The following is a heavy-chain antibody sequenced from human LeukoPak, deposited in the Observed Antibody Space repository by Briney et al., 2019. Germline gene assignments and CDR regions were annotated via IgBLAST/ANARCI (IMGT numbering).Heavy chain of an antibody. D-gene: IGHD4-17*01. CDR2: IYPGDSDT. Sequence: GESLKISCKGSGYSFTSYWIGWVRHMPGKGLEWMGIIYPGDSDTRYSPSFQGQVTISADKSISTAYLQWNSLKASDTAMYYCGRHFASDTMKTVTGIDYWGQGTLVTVSS. J-gene: IGHJ4*02. CDR3: GRHFASDTMKTVTGIDY. V-gene: IGHV5-51*01. CDR1: GYSFTSYW.